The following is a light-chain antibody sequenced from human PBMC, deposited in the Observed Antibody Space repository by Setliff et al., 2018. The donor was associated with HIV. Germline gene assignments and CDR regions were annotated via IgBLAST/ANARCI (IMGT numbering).Light chain of an antibody. Sequence: QSVLTQPASVSGSPGQSITISCTGTSNDFGSYDSVSWYQHQPGKVPKLMIYEVSNRPSGVSDRFSGSKSGNTASLTISGLQTEDEADYYCSSFTSSSSYVFGTGTKVTVL. J-gene: IGLJ1*01. V-gene: IGLV2-14*01. CDR1: SNDFGSYDS. CDR2: EVS. CDR3: SSFTSSSSYV.